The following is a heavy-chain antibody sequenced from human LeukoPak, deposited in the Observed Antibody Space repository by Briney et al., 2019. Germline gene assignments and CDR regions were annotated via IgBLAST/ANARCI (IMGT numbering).Heavy chain of an antibody. CDR2: ISGSSGST. D-gene: IGHD2-15*01. V-gene: IGHV3-23*01. CDR1: GFTFSSYA. CDR3: AKWVRSDCSGGSCYLDY. J-gene: IGHJ4*02. Sequence: GGSLRLSCAASGFTFSSYAMSWVRQAPGKGLEWVSAISGSSGSTYYADSVKGRFTISRDNSKNTLYLQMNSLRAEDTAVYYCAKWVRSDCSGGSCYLDYWGQGTLVTVSS.